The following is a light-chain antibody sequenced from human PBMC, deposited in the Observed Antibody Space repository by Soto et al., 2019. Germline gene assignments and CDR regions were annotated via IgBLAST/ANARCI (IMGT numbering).Light chain of an antibody. CDR1: ESVSNN. V-gene: IGKV3-15*01. Sequence: EIMMTQSPGTLSVSPGERATLSCRASESVSNNLAWYQQKPGHAPRLLIYYASTRATGIPYRFSGSGSGTEFTLTITSLQSEDFALYYCQQYNDWPPITFGQGTRLEIK. CDR2: YAS. CDR3: QQYNDWPPIT. J-gene: IGKJ5*01.